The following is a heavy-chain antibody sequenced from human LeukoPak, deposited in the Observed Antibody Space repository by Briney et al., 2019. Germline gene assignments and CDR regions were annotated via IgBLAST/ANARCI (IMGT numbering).Heavy chain of an antibody. CDR2: IYHSGST. D-gene: IGHD2/OR15-2a*01. CDR3: ARGFPLAGRFDY. Sequence: SETLSLTCTVSGYSISSGYCWGWIRQPPGKGLEWIGSIYHSGSTYYNPSLKSRVTISVDTSKNQFSLKLSSVTAADTAVYYCARGFPLAGRFDYWGQGTLVTVSS. J-gene: IGHJ4*02. V-gene: IGHV4-38-2*02. CDR1: GYSISSGYC.